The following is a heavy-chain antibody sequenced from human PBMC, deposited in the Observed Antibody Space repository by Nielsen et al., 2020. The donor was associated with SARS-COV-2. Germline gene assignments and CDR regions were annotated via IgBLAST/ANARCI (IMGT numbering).Heavy chain of an antibody. J-gene: IGHJ4*02. Sequence: GESLKISCAASGFPFMSYAMSWVRQAPGKGLEWVASIGALDGSTNYAESLRGRFTISRDNSKNTLYLQINSLRAEDTAMYYCAKNPSRRDYGADYWGQGTLVTVSS. CDR3: AKNPSRRDYGADY. V-gene: IGHV3-23*01. D-gene: IGHD4-17*01. CDR1: GFPFMSYA. CDR2: IGALDGST.